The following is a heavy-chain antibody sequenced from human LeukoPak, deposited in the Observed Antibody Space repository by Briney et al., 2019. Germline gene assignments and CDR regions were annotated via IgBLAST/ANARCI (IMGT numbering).Heavy chain of an antibody. V-gene: IGHV4-4*07. CDR3: ARKWFGYDDAFDI. D-gene: IGHD3-10*01. CDR2: IYSSGST. J-gene: IGHJ3*02. CDR1: GGSISSYY. Sequence: SETLSLTCTVSGGSISSYYWSWIRQPPGKGLEWIGRIYSSGSTNYNPSLKSRLTMSVDTSKNQFSLKMSSVTAADTAVYYCARKWFGYDDAFDIWGQGTMVTVSS.